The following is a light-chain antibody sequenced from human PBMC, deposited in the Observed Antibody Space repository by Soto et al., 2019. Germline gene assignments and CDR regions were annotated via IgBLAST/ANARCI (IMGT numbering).Light chain of an antibody. CDR3: QQYGNSTT. Sequence: VWTLSTNTLSLSPGERATLSCRASQGINSNYLAWYQQKPGQAPRLLIYGSSTRATGVPDRFSGSGSGTDFTLTISRLEPEDFAVFYCQQYGNSTTFGQGTNVDIK. J-gene: IGKJ1*01. CDR1: QGINSNY. V-gene: IGKV3-20*01. CDR2: GSS.